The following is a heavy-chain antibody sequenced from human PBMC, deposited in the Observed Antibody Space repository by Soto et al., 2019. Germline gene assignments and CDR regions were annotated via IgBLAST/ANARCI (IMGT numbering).Heavy chain of an antibody. CDR2: INPNGGVT. D-gene: IGHD5-12*01. CDR1: GDSFNDYY. CDR3: ARESGGATATLDYYHFYMDV. V-gene: IGHV1-2*04. J-gene: IGHJ6*03. Sequence: QVQLVQSGAEVRKPGASVTVSCRSSGDSFNDYYIHWVRQAPGQGFEWMGWINPNGGVTKYAQKFQGWVSMTRDTSIRTVYMQLSRLRSDDTAVYYCARESGGATATLDYYHFYMDVWGTGTTVTVSS.